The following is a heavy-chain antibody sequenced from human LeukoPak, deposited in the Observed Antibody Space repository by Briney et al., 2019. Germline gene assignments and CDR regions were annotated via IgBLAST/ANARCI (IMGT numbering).Heavy chain of an antibody. CDR3: AKRRDIVATIRGYYFDY. Sequence: GGSLRLSCAASGFTFSSYAMSWIRQAPGKGLEWVSAISGSGGSTYYADSVKGRFTISRDNSKNTLYLQMNSLRAEDTAVYYCAKRRDIVATIRGYYFDYWGQGTLVTVSS. CDR2: ISGSGGST. V-gene: IGHV3-23*01. D-gene: IGHD5-12*01. CDR1: GFTFSSYA. J-gene: IGHJ4*02.